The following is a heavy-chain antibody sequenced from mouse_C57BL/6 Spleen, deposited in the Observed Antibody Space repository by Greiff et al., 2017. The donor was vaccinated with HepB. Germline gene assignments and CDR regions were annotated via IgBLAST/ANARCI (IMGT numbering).Heavy chain of an antibody. CDR1: GYAFTNYL. D-gene: IGHD4-1*01. V-gene: IGHV1-54*01. Sequence: QVQLQQSGAELVRPGTSVKVSCKASGYAFTNYLIEWVKQRPGQGLEWIGVINPGSGGTNYNEKFKGKATLTADKSSSTAYMQLSSLTSEDSAVYFCARVDWDDYYSMDYWGQGTSVTVSS. J-gene: IGHJ4*01. CDR2: INPGSGGT. CDR3: ARVDWDDYYSMDY.